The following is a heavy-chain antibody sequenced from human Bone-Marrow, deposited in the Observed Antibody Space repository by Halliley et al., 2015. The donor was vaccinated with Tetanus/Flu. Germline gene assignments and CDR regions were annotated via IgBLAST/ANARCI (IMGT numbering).Heavy chain of an antibody. J-gene: IGHJ5*02. V-gene: IGHV3-66*01. CDR2: IQSGGPA. D-gene: IGHD3-10*01. Sequence: KALELVSVIQSGGPAWYADSVQGRFAISRDNSENTLYLQINSLRAEDTALYYCTRGTRSGWFGESWGQGTLVTVSS. CDR3: TRGTRSGWFGES.